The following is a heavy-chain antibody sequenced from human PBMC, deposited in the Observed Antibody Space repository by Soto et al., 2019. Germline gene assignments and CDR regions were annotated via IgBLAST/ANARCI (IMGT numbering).Heavy chain of an antibody. CDR3: AMSAGYGGAFDV. D-gene: IGHD5-12*01. J-gene: IGHJ3*01. Sequence: EKQLVESGGALAQPGGSLRLSCVGSGFTFSIYALTWVRQAPGKGLEWVSLITNNGDTTFFGDSVKGRFSISRDNSKNPVYLQLETLRAEDTAVYYCAMSAGYGGAFDVWGQGTMVAVSS. CDR1: GFTFSIYA. CDR2: ITNNGDTT. V-gene: IGHV3-23*04.